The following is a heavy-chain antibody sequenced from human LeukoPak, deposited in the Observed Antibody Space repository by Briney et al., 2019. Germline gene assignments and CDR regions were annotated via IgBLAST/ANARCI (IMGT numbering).Heavy chain of an antibody. Sequence: GESLKISCKDSGYSFTTYWIAWVRQMPGKGLEWMGIIYPGDSDTRYSPSFQGQVTISFDKSINTAYLQWSSLKASDTAMYYCAAVGTGMAFHYWGQGTLVTVSS. CDR1: GYSFTTYW. J-gene: IGHJ4*02. CDR3: AAVGTGMAFHY. CDR2: IYPGDSDT. V-gene: IGHV5-51*01. D-gene: IGHD4-23*01.